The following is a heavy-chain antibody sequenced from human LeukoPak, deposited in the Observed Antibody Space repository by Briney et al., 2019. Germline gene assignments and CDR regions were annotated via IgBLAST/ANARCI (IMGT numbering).Heavy chain of an antibody. Sequence: SETLSLTCAVYGGSFSGYYWSWIRQPPGKGLEWIGKINHSGSTNYNPSLKSRVTISVDTSKNQFSLKLSSVTAADTAVYYCARGRRYSYGRGSYFDYWGQGTLVTVSS. V-gene: IGHV4-34*01. CDR3: ARGRRYSYGRGSYFDY. CDR1: GGSFSGYY. CDR2: INHSGST. J-gene: IGHJ4*02. D-gene: IGHD5-18*01.